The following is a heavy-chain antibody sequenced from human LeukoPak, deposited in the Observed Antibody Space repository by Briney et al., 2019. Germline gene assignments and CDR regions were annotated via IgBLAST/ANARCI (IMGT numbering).Heavy chain of an antibody. Sequence: PGGSLGLSCAASGFTFSGYSMNWVRQAPGKGLEWLSYISSPSSTIYYADSVRGRFTISRDNAKNSLYLQMNSLRAEDAAIYYCARAYLLPSIPYWYFDLWGRGTLVTVSS. D-gene: IGHD2-21*01. J-gene: IGHJ2*01. V-gene: IGHV3-48*04. CDR1: GFTFSGYS. CDR3: ARAYLLPSIPYWYFDL. CDR2: ISSPSSTI.